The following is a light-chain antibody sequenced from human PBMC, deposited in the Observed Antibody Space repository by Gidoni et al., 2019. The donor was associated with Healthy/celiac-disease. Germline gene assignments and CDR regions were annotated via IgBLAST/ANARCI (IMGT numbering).Light chain of an antibody. J-gene: IGLJ2*01. Sequence: QSVLTQPPSASGTPGRRVTISCSGSSSTIGSNTVNWYQQLPGTAPKLLIYSTYQRPSGVPDRFPGSKSGTSASLSISGLQSEDAADYYCAAWAPSLTGHVVFAGGPTLPVL. V-gene: IGLV1-44*01. CDR2: STY. CDR1: SSTIGSNT. CDR3: AAWAPSLTGHVV.